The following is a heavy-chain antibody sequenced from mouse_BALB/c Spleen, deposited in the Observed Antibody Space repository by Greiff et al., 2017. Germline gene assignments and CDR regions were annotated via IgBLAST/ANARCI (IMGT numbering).Heavy chain of an antibody. CDR2: INPYNDGT. V-gene: IGHV1-14*01. CDR1: GYTFTSYV. CDR3: ARFGEYGNPAWFAY. J-gene: IGHJ3*01. Sequence: EVQLQQSGPELVKPGASVKMSCKASGYTFTSYVMHWVKQKPGQGLEWIGYINPYNDGTKYNEKFKGKATLTSDKSSSTAYMELSSLTSEDSAVYYGARFGEYGNPAWFAYWGQGTLVTVSA. D-gene: IGHD2-10*02.